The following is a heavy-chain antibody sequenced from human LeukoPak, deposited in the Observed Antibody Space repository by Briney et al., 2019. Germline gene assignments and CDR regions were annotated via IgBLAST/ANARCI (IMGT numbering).Heavy chain of an antibody. CDR3: ARDWGHPQFPFDAFDI. Sequence: ASVKVSCKASGYTFTSYGISWVRQAPGQGLEWMGWISAYNGNTNYAQKLQGRVTMTTDTSTSTAYMELRSLRSDDTAVYYCARDWGHPQFPFDAFDIWGQGTMVTVSS. J-gene: IGHJ3*02. CDR1: GYTFTSYG. V-gene: IGHV1-18*01. D-gene: IGHD3-16*01. CDR2: ISAYNGNT.